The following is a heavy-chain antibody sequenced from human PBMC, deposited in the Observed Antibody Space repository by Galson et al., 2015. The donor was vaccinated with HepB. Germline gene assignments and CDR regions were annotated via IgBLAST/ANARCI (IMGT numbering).Heavy chain of an antibody. Sequence: SLRLSCAASGFTFSSYAMSWVRQAPGKGLEWVSAISGSGGSTYYADSVKGRFTISRDNSKNTLYLQMNSLRAEDTAVYYCAKDLYSSSWYPKGGGFDYWGQGTLVTVSS. J-gene: IGHJ4*02. CDR2: ISGSGGST. CDR1: GFTFSSYA. V-gene: IGHV3-23*01. CDR3: AKDLYSSSWYPKGGGFDY. D-gene: IGHD6-13*01.